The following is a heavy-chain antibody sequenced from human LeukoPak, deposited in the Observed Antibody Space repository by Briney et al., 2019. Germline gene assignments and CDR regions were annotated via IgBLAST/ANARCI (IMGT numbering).Heavy chain of an antibody. D-gene: IGHD3/OR15-3a*01. V-gene: IGHV3-23*01. Sequence: GGSLRLSCAASGLTFPRYAFAWVRQAPGGGLQWVSGISGSGRDTFYSDSVKGRFTISRDNSKNTHYLQMSSLAAEDTAVYYCAKWGDFWTGLNNWYFELWGRGTLVTVSS. CDR3: AKWGDFWTGLNNWYFEL. CDR1: GLTFPRYA. J-gene: IGHJ2*01. CDR2: ISGSGRDT.